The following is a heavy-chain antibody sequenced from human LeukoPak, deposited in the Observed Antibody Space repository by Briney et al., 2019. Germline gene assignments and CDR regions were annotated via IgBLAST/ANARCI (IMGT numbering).Heavy chain of an antibody. CDR3: AKDLGRYRNNYFDY. J-gene: IGHJ4*02. Sequence: GGPLRLSCAASGFTFSSYAMSWVRLAPEKGLERVSTISGSGGGTYYADSVKGRFTISRDDSKNTLYLQMNSLRAEDTAVYYCAKDLGRYRNNYFDYWGQGTLVTVSS. V-gene: IGHV3-23*01. D-gene: IGHD1-26*01. CDR2: ISGSGGGT. CDR1: GFTFSSYA.